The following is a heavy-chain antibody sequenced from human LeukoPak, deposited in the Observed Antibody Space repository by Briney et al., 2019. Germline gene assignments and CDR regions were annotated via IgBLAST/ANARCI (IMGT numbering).Heavy chain of an antibody. CDR1: GFTFSTYA. V-gene: IGHV3-23*01. D-gene: IGHD4-11*01. Sequence: GGSLRLSCAASGFTFSTYAMSWVPQAPGKGREWFSTISGSDDRIYSADSVKGRFTISRDNSKNTLYLQMNSLRAEDTAVYYCARLQWDLPISWGYFDYWGQGTLVTVYS. CDR3: ARLQWDLPISWGYFDY. CDR2: ISGSDDRI. J-gene: IGHJ4*02.